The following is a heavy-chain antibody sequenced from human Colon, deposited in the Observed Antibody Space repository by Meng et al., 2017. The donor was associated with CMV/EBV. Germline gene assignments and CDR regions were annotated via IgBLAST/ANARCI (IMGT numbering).Heavy chain of an antibody. V-gene: IGHV4-4*02. CDR2: MFHSGDT. CDR3: ATARSGCSSDSCFLEN. Sequence: SGVSISSGNWWHWVRQSPGKGLGWIGEMFHSGDTNYNPSLRSRMSISLDRSKNQVSLILSSVTAADSAVYYCATARSGCSSDSCFLENWGRGTLVTVSS. J-gene: IGHJ4*02. D-gene: IGHD3-3*01. CDR1: GVSISSGNW.